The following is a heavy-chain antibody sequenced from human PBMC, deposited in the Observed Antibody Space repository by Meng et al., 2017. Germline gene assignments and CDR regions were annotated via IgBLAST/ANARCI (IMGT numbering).Heavy chain of an antibody. D-gene: IGHD3-22*01. V-gene: IGHV3-7*01. Sequence: GESLKISCAASGFTFSSYWMSWVRQAPGKGLEWVANIKQDGSEKYYVDSVKGRFTISRGNAKNSLYLQMSSLRAEDTAVYYCARGGYYYDSSGLAAYAFDIWGQGTMVTVSS. CDR2: IKQDGSEK. CDR3: ARGGYYYDSSGLAAYAFDI. J-gene: IGHJ3*02. CDR1: GFTFSSYW.